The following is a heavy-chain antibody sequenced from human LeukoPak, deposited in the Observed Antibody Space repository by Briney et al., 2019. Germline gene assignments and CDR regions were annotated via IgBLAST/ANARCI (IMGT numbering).Heavy chain of an antibody. V-gene: IGHV4-4*07. CDR1: GGSISSYY. J-gene: IGHJ6*03. Sequence: PSETLSLTCTVSGGSISSYYWSWLRQPAGKGLEWIGRIYTSGSTNYNPSLKSRVTTSVDTSKNQFSLKLSSVTAADTAVYYCARVFWSGYSTYYYYYMDVWGKGTTVTVSS. CDR3: ARVFWSGYSTYYYYYMDV. CDR2: IYTSGST. D-gene: IGHD3-3*01.